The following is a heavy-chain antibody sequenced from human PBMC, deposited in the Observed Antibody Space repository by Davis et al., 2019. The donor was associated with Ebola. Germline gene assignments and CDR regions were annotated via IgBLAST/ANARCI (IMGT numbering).Heavy chain of an antibody. V-gene: IGHV4-59*11. CDR3: ARDTRPCGGDCYDDTFDM. D-gene: IGHD2-21*01. J-gene: IGHJ3*02. Sequence: PSETLSLTCTLSPFSFTTPFWSWIRQPPGKGLEWVGYIHHGGSANSNPSLKSRVTFSIDTSKSQVSLKLTSVTAADTAVYYCARDTRPCGGDCYDDTFDMWGQGTMVIVSS. CDR2: IHHGGSA. CDR1: PFSFTTPF.